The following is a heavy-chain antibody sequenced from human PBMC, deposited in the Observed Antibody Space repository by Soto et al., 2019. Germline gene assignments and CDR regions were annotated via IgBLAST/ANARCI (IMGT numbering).Heavy chain of an antibody. CDR1: GFTFSRYS. V-gene: IGHV3-7*02. Sequence: EGSLRLSCAASGFTFSRYSMAWLRQAPGKGLEWVAKINQDESEKYYVDSVKGRFTISRDNAKNSLYLQMSNLRAEDTAVYYCARHTPAISISDYRGQGTRVIVAS. CDR2: INQDESEK. D-gene: IGHD2-15*01. CDR3: ARHTPAISISDY. J-gene: IGHJ4*02.